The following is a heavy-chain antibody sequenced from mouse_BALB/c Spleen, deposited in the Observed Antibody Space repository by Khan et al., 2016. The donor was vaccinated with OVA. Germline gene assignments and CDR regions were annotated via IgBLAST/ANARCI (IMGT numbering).Heavy chain of an antibody. Sequence: QVRLQQSGPGLVAPSPSLSITCTVSGFSLTSYCVHWVRQSPGQGLEWLGVIWAGGSTNYYSAHMSSMSISKDTSKSQVFLKMNSLQTDDTAMYYCARIENMWGQGTTLTVSS. V-gene: IGHV2-9*02. J-gene: IGHJ2*01. CDR1: GFSLTSYC. CDR2: IWAGGST. CDR3: ARIENM.